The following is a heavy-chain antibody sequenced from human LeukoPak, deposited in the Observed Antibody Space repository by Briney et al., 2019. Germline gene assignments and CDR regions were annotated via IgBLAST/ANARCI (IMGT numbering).Heavy chain of an antibody. CDR3: ARERVGATGDAFDI. Sequence: SETLCLTCTVSGGSISSNYWSWIRQPPGKGLEWMGYIYYSGSTNYNPSLKSRVTISVDTSKNQFSLKLSSVTAADTAVYYCARERVGATGDAFDIWGQGTMVTVSS. V-gene: IGHV4-59*01. CDR1: GGSISSNY. CDR2: IYYSGST. J-gene: IGHJ3*02. D-gene: IGHD1-26*01.